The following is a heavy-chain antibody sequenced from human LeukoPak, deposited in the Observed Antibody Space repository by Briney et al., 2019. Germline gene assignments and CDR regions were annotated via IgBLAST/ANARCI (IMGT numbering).Heavy chain of an antibody. J-gene: IGHJ4*02. D-gene: IGHD4-23*01. V-gene: IGHV4-34*01. CDR3: ARVYGGRPTYFDY. Sequence: SETLSLTCAVYGGSFSGYYWSWIRQPPGKGLEWIGEINHSGSTNYNPSLKSRVTISVDTSKNQFSLKLSSVTAADTAVYYCARVYGGRPTYFDYWGQGTLVTVSS. CDR1: GGSFSGYY. CDR2: INHSGST.